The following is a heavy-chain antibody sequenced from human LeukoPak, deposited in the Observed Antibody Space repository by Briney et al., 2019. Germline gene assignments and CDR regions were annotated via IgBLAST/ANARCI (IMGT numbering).Heavy chain of an antibody. D-gene: IGHD3-16*01. CDR2: ISSSSSTI. J-gene: IGHJ5*02. CDR3: GKGGLGPRFDP. Sequence: GGTLRLSCAASGFAFSSYSMNWVRQAPGKGLEWVSYISSSSSTIYYADSVKGRFTISRDNAKNSLYLQMNSLRAEDTAVYYCGKGGLGPRFDPWGQGTLVTVSS. V-gene: IGHV3-48*01. CDR1: GFAFSSYS.